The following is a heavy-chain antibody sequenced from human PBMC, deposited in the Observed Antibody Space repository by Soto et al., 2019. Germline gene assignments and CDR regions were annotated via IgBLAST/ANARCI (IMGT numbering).Heavy chain of an antibody. CDR3: ARDRDTAISSSRYYYYGMDV. Sequence: ASVKVSCKASGGTFSSYAISWVRQAPGQGLEWMGGIIPIFGTANYAQKFQGRVTITADESTSTAYMELSSPRSEDTAVYYCARDRDTAISSSRYYYYGMDVWGQGTTVTVSS. CDR1: GGTFSSYA. D-gene: IGHD5-18*01. V-gene: IGHV1-69*13. CDR2: IIPIFGTA. J-gene: IGHJ6*02.